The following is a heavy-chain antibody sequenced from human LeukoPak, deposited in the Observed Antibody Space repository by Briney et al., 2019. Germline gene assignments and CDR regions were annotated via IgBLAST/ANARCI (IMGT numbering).Heavy chain of an antibody. J-gene: IGHJ3*02. CDR1: GGSVSSYY. V-gene: IGHV4-59*02. CDR2: ISNSGST. D-gene: IGHD1-1*01. CDR3: VRLQPNTGEWAFDI. Sequence: PSETLSPTCTVSGGSVSSYYWSWIRQPPGEGLEWIGYISNSGSTNYNPSLKSRVTISVDTSKNQLSLKLSSVTAADTAVYHCVRLQPNTGEWAFDIWGQGTMVSVSS.